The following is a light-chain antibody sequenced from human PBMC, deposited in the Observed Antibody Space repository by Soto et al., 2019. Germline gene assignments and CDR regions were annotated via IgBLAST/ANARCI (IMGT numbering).Light chain of an antibody. J-gene: IGLJ2*01. V-gene: IGLV2-23*01. Sequence: QSALTQPVSVSGSPGQSITISCTGTSPNVGVYKLVSWYQQHPGKAPKLIIYEGNQRPSGVSNRFSGSKSGNTASLTISGLQAEDEADYHCCSYAGESTVTFGGGTQLTVL. CDR2: EGN. CDR1: SPNVGVYKL. CDR3: CSYAGESTVT.